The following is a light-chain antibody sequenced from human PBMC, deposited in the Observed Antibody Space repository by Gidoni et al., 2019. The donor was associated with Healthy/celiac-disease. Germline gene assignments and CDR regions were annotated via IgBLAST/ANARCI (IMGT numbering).Light chain of an antibody. Sequence: NFMLTQPHSVSESPGKTVTISCTRSRGSIASNYVQWYQQRPGSSPTTVIYEDNQRPSGVPDRFSGSIDSSSNSASLTISGLKTEDEADYYCQSYDSGRVFGGGTKLTVL. CDR2: EDN. V-gene: IGLV6-57*01. CDR3: QSYDSGRV. CDR1: RGSIASNY. J-gene: IGLJ3*02.